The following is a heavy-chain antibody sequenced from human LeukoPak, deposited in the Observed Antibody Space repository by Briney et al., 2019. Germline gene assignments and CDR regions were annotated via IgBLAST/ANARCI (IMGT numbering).Heavy chain of an antibody. D-gene: IGHD2-2*01. CDR3: ARGLSGIVVVPAAPAYYYYGMDV. J-gene: IGHJ6*02. Sequence: GGSLRLSCAASGFAVSTNFMSWVRQAPGKGLEWVSVIYAGGDTYYADSVKGRFTISRDNAKNSLYLQMNSLRAEDTAVDYCARGLSGIVVVPAAPAYYYYGMDVWGQGTTVTVSS. V-gene: IGHV3-53*01. CDR1: GFAVSTNF. CDR2: IYAGGDT.